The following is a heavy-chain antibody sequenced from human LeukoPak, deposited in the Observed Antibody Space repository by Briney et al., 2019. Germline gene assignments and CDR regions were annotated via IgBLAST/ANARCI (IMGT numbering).Heavy chain of an antibody. CDR2: IKSKIDGGTT. Sequence: GGSLRLSCAASGFTFSDHYLDWVCQAPGKGLEWVGRIKSKIDGGTTDYVAPVKGRFTISRDDSKNTLYLQMNSLKTEDTAVYYCTAVDIVATIAGGLYYMDVWGKGTTVTISS. J-gene: IGHJ6*03. D-gene: IGHD5-12*01. CDR3: TAVDIVATIAGGLYYMDV. CDR1: GFTFSDHY. V-gene: IGHV3-15*01.